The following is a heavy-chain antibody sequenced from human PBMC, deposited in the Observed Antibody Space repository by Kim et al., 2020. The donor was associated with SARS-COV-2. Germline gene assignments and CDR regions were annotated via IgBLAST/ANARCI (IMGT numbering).Heavy chain of an antibody. CDR2: ISSSSSYI. Sequence: GGSLRLSCAASGFTFSSYSMNWVRQAPGKGLEWVSSISSSSSYIYYADSVKGRFTISRDNAKNSLYLQMNSLRAEDTAVYYCARDLSAYSYGLPHFCGFDYWGQGTLVTVSS. CDR3: ARDLSAYSYGLPHFCGFDY. V-gene: IGHV3-21*01. D-gene: IGHD5-18*01. CDR1: GFTFSSYS. J-gene: IGHJ4*02.